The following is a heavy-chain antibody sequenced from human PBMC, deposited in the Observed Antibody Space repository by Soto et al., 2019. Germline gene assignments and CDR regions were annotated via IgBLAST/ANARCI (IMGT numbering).Heavy chain of an antibody. Sequence: SETLSLTCAVYGGSFSGYYWSWIRQPPGKGLEWIGEINHSGSTNYNPSLKSRVTISVDTSKNQFSLKLSSVTAADTAVYYCARATRWLSLRLGESSFSNQPNYYYYGMDVWGQGTTVTVSS. D-gene: IGHD3-16*02. CDR1: GGSFSGYY. V-gene: IGHV4-34*01. J-gene: IGHJ6*02. CDR3: ARATRWLSLRLGESSFSNQPNYYYYGMDV. CDR2: INHSGST.